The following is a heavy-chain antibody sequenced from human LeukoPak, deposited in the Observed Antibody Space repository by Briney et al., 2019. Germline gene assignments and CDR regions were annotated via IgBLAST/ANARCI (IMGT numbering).Heavy chain of an antibody. D-gene: IGHD1-26*01. Sequence: GGSLRLSCAASGFAFSSYAMSWVRQAPGTGLEWVSSISGSGTSTYYADSVKGRFTISRDNSKNTLYLQMNSLRAEDTAVYYCAKGDVVEATSSFFDLWGRGTLVTVSS. V-gene: IGHV3-23*01. CDR3: AKGDVVEATSSFFDL. CDR1: GFAFSSYA. CDR2: ISGSGTST. J-gene: IGHJ2*01.